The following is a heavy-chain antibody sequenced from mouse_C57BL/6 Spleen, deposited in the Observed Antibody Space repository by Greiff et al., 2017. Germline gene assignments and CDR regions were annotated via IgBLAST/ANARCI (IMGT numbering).Heavy chain of an antibody. CDR2: INPSNGGT. D-gene: IGHD1-1*01. J-gene: IGHJ4*01. Sequence: VQLQQPGTELVKPGASVKLSCKASGYTFTSYLMHWVKQRPGQGLEWIGNINPSNGGTNYNEKFKSKATLTVDKSSSTAYMQLSSLTSEDSAVYYCARRIITTVPTRGYAMDYWGQGTSVTVSS. CDR3: ARRIITTVPTRGYAMDY. V-gene: IGHV1-53*01. CDR1: GYTFTSYL.